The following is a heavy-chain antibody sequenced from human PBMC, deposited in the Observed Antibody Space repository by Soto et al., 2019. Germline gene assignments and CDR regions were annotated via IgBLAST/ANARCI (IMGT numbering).Heavy chain of an antibody. J-gene: IGHJ4*02. CDR2: ISYDGSNK. V-gene: IGHV3-30-3*01. CDR1: GFTFSSYA. Sequence: GGSLRLSCAASGFTFSSYAMHWVRQAPGKGLEWVAVISYDGSNKYYADSVKGRFTNSRDNSRNTRYLQMNSLRAEDTAVYYCARDFREAAAGIGDYWGQGTLVTVSS. D-gene: IGHD6-13*01. CDR3: ARDFREAAAGIGDY.